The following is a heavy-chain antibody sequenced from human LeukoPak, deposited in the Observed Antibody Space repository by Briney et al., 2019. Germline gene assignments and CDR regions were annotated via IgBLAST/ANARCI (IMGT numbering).Heavy chain of an antibody. Sequence: PGGSLRLSCTDSGFAFSGYAMSWVRQAPGKGPEWVSSIGARGDVTYSADSVKGRFTISRDNSKRTLFLQMNSLRAEDTAVYYCAKVHYTASFPGSFPGRNYFDFWGQGSLVTVSP. V-gene: IGHV3-23*01. D-gene: IGHD1-26*01. CDR3: AKVHYTASFPGSFPGRNYFDF. J-gene: IGHJ4*02. CDR2: IGARGDVT. CDR1: GFAFSGYA.